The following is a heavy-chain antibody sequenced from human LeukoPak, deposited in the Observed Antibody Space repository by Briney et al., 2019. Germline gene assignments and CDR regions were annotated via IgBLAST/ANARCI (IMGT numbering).Heavy chain of an antibody. CDR1: GGSISSYY. D-gene: IGHD3-10*01. Sequence: PSETLSLTCTVSGGSISSYYWSWIRQPPGKGLEWIGYIFYTGSTNYNPSLKSRVTISVLTSKNRFSLKLSSVTAADTAVYYCARDRRFGELLFHNYYYMDVWGKGTTVTISS. CDR2: IFYTGST. CDR3: ARDRRFGELLFHNYYYMDV. J-gene: IGHJ6*03. V-gene: IGHV4-59*01.